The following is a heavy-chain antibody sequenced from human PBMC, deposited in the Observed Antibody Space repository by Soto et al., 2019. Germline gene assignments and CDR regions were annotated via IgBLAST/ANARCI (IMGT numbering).Heavy chain of an antibody. CDR3: AKDPSAMVKYYFDY. V-gene: IGHV3-30*18. CDR1: GFTFSSYG. J-gene: IGHJ4*02. CDR2: ISYDGSNK. Sequence: QVQLVESGGGVVQPGRSLRLSCAASGFTFSSYGMHWVRQAPGKGLEWVAVISYDGSNKYYADSVKGRFTISRDNSKNTLYLQMNSLRAEDTAVYYCAKDPSAMVKYYFDYWGQGTLVTVSS. D-gene: IGHD5-18*01.